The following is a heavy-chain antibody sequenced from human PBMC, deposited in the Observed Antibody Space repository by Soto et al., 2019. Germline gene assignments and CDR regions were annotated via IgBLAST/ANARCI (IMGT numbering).Heavy chain of an antibody. D-gene: IGHD4-17*01. V-gene: IGHV1-2*04. CDR3: ARGGRGTTTIYYYGRDV. CDR1: GYTFTGYY. Sequence: ASVKVSCKASGYTFTGYYMHWVRQAPGQGLEWMGWINPNSGGTNYAQKFQGWVTMTRDTSISTAYMELSRLRSDDTAVYYCARGGRGTTTIYYYGRDVWGKGTTVTVPS. J-gene: IGHJ6*04. CDR2: INPNSGGT.